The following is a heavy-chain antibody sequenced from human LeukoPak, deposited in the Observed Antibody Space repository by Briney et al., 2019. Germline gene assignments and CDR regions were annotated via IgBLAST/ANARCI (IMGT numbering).Heavy chain of an antibody. J-gene: IGHJ4*02. D-gene: IGHD6-13*01. V-gene: IGHV1-2*02. CDR1: GYTFTGYY. Sequence: RASVKVSCTASGYTFTGYYMHWVRQAPGQGLEWMGWINPNSGGTNYAQKFQGRVTMTRDTSISTAHMELSRLRSDDTAVYYCARDRIAAAGTHFDYWGQGTLVTVSS. CDR2: INPNSGGT. CDR3: ARDRIAAAGTHFDY.